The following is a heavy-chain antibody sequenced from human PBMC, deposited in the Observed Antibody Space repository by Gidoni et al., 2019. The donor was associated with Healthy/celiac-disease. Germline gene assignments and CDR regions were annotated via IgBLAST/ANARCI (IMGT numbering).Heavy chain of an antibody. J-gene: IGHJ4*02. Sequence: QLQLVHSGAEVKKPGASVTVSCKASGYTYTSYDLHWVRQAPGQGLGWMGIINPSGGSTSYAQKFQGRVTMTRDTSTSTVYMELSSLRSEDTAVYYCARSRWELLNYFDYWGQGTLVTVSS. CDR2: INPSGGST. CDR3: ARSRWELLNYFDY. CDR1: GYTYTSYD. V-gene: IGHV1-46*01. D-gene: IGHD1-26*01.